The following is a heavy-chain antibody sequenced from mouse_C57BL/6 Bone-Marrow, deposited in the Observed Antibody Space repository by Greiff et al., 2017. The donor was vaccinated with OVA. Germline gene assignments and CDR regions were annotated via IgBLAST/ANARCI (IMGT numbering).Heavy chain of an antibody. V-gene: IGHV1-15*01. D-gene: IGHD2-1*01. Sequence: VQLQQSGAELVRPGASVTLSCKASGYTFTDYEMHWVKQTPVHGLEWIGAIDPETGGTAYNQKFKGKAILTADKSSSTAYMELRSLTSPDSAVYYCTPIYYGPYYWGQGTTLTVSS. CDR3: TPIYYGPYY. CDR2: IDPETGGT. J-gene: IGHJ2*01. CDR1: GYTFTDYE.